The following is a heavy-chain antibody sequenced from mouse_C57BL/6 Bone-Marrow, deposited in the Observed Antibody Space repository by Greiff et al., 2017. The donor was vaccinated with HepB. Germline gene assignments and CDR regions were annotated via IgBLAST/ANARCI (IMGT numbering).Heavy chain of an antibody. CDR2: ILPSIGRT. D-gene: IGHD2-14*01. CDR1: DSEVFPIAY. CDR3: ARPHYRAKGGYAMDY. Sequence: QVHVKQSGSELRSPGSSVKLSCKDFDSEVFPIAYMSWVRQKPGHGFEWIGGILPSIGRTIYGEKFEDKATLDADTLSNTAYLELNSLTSEDSAIYYCARPHYRAKGGYAMDYWGQGTSVTVSS. J-gene: IGHJ4*01. V-gene: IGHV15-2*01.